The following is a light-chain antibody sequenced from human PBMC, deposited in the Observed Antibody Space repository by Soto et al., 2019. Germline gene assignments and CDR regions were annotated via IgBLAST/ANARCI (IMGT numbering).Light chain of an antibody. J-gene: IGKJ2*01. CDR3: QQYNSYPYT. Sequence: DIQMTQSPSTLSASVGDRVTITCRASQSINNWLDWYQQKPGKAPKLLLYKASTLQSGVPSRFSGSGSGTEFTLTISTLQPDDFATYYCQQYNSYPYTFGQGTQLEIK. CDR1: QSINNW. V-gene: IGKV1-5*03. CDR2: KAS.